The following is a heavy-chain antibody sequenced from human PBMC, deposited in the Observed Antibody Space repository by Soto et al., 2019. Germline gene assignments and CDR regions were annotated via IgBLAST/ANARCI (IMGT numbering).Heavy chain of an antibody. J-gene: IGHJ4*01. Sequence: GGSLRLSCAASGFTFSSYEMNWVRQAPGKGLEWVSYISSSGSTIYYADSVKGRFTISRDNAKNSLYLQMNSLRAEDTAVYYCARSMAGYDGSDSFDYWGQGTLVTVSS. V-gene: IGHV3-48*03. CDR1: GFTFSSYE. CDR3: ARSMAGYDGSDSFDY. CDR2: ISSSGSTI. D-gene: IGHD3-10*01.